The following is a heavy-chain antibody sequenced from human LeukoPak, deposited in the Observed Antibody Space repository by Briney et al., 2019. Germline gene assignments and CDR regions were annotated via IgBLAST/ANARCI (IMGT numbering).Heavy chain of an antibody. CDR1: GFTFSSFD. J-gene: IGHJ6*03. Sequence: GGSLRLSCAASGFTFSSFDMHWVRQPTGQGLEWLSTIGTVSDTYYSGSVEGRFTLSRDNDKNSLYLQMNSLTAGDTAVYYCARGPPRGKYYYMDVWGKGTTVTVSS. V-gene: IGHV3-13*01. CDR3: ARGPPRGKYYYMDV. CDR2: IGTVSDT. D-gene: IGHD1-1*01.